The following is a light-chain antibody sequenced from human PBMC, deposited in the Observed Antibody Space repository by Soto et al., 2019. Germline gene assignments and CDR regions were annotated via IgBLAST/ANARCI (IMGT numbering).Light chain of an antibody. J-gene: IGKJ4*01. V-gene: IGKV4-1*01. Sequence: DIVMTQSPDSLAVSLGERATINCKSSQNILSSSDNLNYLAWYQQKPGQPPRMLLYWASTRESAVPDRFSGGGSRKDFPLTISSLQAEDVAVYYCQQSYGAPLTFGGGTKVAIK. CDR3: QQSYGAPLT. CDR2: WAS. CDR1: QNILSSSDNLNY.